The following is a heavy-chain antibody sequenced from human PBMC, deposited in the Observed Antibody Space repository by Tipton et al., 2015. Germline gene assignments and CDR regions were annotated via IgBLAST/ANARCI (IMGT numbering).Heavy chain of an antibody. J-gene: IGHJ4*02. V-gene: IGHV4-59*08. CDR1: GDSISTYY. CDR2: IYYTGST. Sequence: TLSLTCTVSGDSISTYYWSWIRQPPGKEMEWIGYIYYTGSTNYNPSLKSRVTISVDTSKRQFSLKLSSVTAADTAVYYCAGPLGSANFDYWGQGTLVTVSS. D-gene: IGHD6-25*01. CDR3: AGPLGSANFDY.